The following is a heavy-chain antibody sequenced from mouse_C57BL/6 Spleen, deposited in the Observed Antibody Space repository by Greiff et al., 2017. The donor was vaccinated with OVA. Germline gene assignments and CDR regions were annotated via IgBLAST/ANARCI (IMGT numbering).Heavy chain of an antibody. V-gene: IGHV1-81*01. J-gene: IGHJ2*01. CDR1: GYTFTSYG. CDR3: ARKSPFDY. Sequence: VQLQQSGAELARPGASVKLSCKASGYTFTSYGISWVKQRTGQGLEWIGEIYPRSGNTYYNAKFKGQATLTADKSSSTAYMELRSLTSEDAAVYFCARKSPFDYWGQGTTLTVSS. CDR2: IYPRSGNT.